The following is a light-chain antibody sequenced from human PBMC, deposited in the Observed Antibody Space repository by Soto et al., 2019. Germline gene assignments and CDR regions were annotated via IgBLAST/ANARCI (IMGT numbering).Light chain of an antibody. J-gene: IGLJ3*02. CDR1: SGHSSDI. Sequence: QAVVTQSSSASASLGSSVKLTCTLSSGHSSDIIAWHQQQPGKAPRYLMKLEGSGSYNKGSGVPDRFSGSRSGADRFLTISNLQFEDEADYYCETWDSNTRVFGGGTKVTVL. V-gene: IGLV4-60*02. CDR2: LEGSGSY. CDR3: ETWDSNTRV.